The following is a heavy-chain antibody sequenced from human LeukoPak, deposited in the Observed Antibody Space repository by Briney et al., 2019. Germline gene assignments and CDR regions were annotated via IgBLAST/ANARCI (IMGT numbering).Heavy chain of an antibody. J-gene: IGHJ5*02. CDR3: ARDRPNPRYPDCGGDCFTGQGVNWFDP. V-gene: IGHV1-18*01. Sequence: ASVKVSCKASGYTFTSYGISWVRQAPGQGLEWMGWISAYNGNTNYAQKLQGRVTMTTDTSTSTAYMELRSLRSDDTAVYYCARDRPNPRYPDCGGDCFTGQGVNWFDPWGQGTLVTVSS. CDR2: ISAYNGNT. D-gene: IGHD2-21*02. CDR1: GYTFTSYG.